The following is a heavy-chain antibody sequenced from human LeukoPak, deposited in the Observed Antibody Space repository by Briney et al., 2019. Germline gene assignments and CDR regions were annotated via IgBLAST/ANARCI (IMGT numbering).Heavy chain of an antibody. V-gene: IGHV3-48*04. CDR3: ARDSGLWPTYAFDI. Sequence: HPGGSLRLSCAASGFTFSSYSMNWVRQAPGKGLEWASYISSSSSTIYYADSVKGRFSVSRDNAKNSLYLQMNSLRAEDTAVYYCARDSGLWPTYAFDIWGQGTMVTISS. J-gene: IGHJ3*02. CDR2: ISSSSSTI. CDR1: GFTFSSYS.